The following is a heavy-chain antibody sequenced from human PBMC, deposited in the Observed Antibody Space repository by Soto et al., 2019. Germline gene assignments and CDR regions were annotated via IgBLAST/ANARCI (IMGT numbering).Heavy chain of an antibody. CDR2: IIPIFGTA. D-gene: IGHD6-13*01. J-gene: IGHJ6*02. CDR3: ARGGYSGSWGGYYYYYGMDV. V-gene: IGHV1-69*13. CDR1: GGTFSSYA. Sequence: SVKVSCKASGGTFSSYAISWVRQAPGQGLEWMGGIIPIFGTANYAQKFQGRVTITADESTSTAYMELSSLRSEDTAVYYCARGGYSGSWGGYYYYYGMDVWGQGTTVTVSS.